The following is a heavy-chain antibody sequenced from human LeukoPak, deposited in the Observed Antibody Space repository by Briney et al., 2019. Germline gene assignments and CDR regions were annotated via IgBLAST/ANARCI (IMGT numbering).Heavy chain of an antibody. D-gene: IGHD2-21*01. Sequence: GGSLRLSCAASGFTFSSYGMSWVRPAPGKGLEGVSAITATSSSTHDADSVQGRFTIPRDNSKNTLYLQMNSLKTEDTAVYYCTTGIQVWYFDYWGQGTLVTVSS. V-gene: IGHV3-23*01. CDR1: GFTFSSYG. J-gene: IGHJ4*02. CDR3: TTGIQVWYFDY. CDR2: ITATSSST.